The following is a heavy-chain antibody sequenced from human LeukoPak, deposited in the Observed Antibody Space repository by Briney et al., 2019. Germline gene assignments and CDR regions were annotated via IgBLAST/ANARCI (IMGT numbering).Heavy chain of an antibody. CDR1: GFTFSHFW. CDR3: ARDLGSYSSGWYMGFDY. CDR2: IKPDDTEK. Sequence: GGSLRLSCLASGFTFSHFWMSWVRQAPGKGLEWVANIKPDDTEKYYGNSVKGRFTILRDNAKNSVYLQMNSLRAEDTAIYYCARDLGSYSSGWYMGFDYWGQGTLVTVSS. V-gene: IGHV3-7*01. J-gene: IGHJ4*02. D-gene: IGHD6-19*01.